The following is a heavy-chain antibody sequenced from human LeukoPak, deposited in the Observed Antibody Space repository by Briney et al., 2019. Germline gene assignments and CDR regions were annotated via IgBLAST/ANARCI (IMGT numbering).Heavy chain of an antibody. V-gene: IGHV4-39*07. Sequence: SETLSLTCTVSGGSISSSSYYWGWIRQPPGKGLEWIGSIYHSGSTNYSPSLKSRVTISVDKSKNQFSLKLSSVTAADTAVYYCARDDSSSSITNWGQGTLVTVSS. CDR3: ARDDSSSSITN. CDR1: GGSISSSSYY. D-gene: IGHD6-6*01. CDR2: IYHSGST. J-gene: IGHJ4*02.